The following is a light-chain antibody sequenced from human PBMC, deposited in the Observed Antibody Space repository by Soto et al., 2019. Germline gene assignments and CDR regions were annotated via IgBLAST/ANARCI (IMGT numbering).Light chain of an antibody. V-gene: IGLV2-14*01. CDR1: SSDVGGYNY. Sequence: QSALTQPASVSGSPGQPITISCTGTSSDVGGYNYVSWYQQHPGKAPKLMIYEVNNRPLGVSNRFSGSKSGNTASLTISGLQAEDEADYYCSSFTSSSTQVLGGGTKLTVL. J-gene: IGLJ3*02. CDR2: EVN. CDR3: SSFTSSSTQV.